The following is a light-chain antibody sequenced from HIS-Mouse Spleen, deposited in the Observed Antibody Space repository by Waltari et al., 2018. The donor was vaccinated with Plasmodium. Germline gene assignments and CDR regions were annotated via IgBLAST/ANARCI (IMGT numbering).Light chain of an antibody. J-gene: IGLJ3*02. Sequence: QSALTQPASVSGSPGQSITISSTGTSSDVGSYYLLSWYQQHPGKAPKLIISEGSTRPSGVSNRFSGSKSGNTASLTISGLQAEDEADYYCCSYAGSSTWVFGGGTKLTVL. CDR3: CSYAGSSTWV. V-gene: IGLV2-23*01. CDR1: SSDVGSYYL. CDR2: EGS.